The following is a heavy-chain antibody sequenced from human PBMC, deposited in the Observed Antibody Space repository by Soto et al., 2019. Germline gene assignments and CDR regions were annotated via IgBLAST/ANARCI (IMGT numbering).Heavy chain of an antibody. D-gene: IGHD3-10*01. Sequence: PGESLKISCKTSGYTFTNYWIGWVRQMPGKGLEWMGMIYPGDSDTRYSPSFQGQVTISADKSTSTAYLQWSTLKASDTAMYYCSKSHHMGGGYNWFDPWGQGTLVTVS. CDR2: IYPGDSDT. CDR3: SKSHHMGGGYNWFDP. CDR1: GYTFTNYW. J-gene: IGHJ5*02. V-gene: IGHV5-51*01.